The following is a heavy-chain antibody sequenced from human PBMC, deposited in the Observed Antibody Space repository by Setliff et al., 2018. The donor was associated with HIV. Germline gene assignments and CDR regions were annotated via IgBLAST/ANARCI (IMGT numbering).Heavy chain of an antibody. J-gene: IGHJ3*02. CDR3: ARDPGYKSTWYGVFDI. Sequence: ASVNVSCKASGYTFSDYYMHWVRQAPGQGLEWMGWINPNSGGTNYAQKFQGRVNMTRDTSISTTYMELSRLRSDDTAVYYCARDPGYKSTWYGVFDIWGQGTMVTVSS. V-gene: IGHV1-2*02. D-gene: IGHD6-13*01. CDR1: GYTFSDYY. CDR2: INPNSGGT.